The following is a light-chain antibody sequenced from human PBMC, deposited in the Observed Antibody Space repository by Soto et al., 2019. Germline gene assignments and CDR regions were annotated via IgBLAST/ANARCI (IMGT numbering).Light chain of an antibody. CDR3: CSFAGGATFV. V-gene: IGLV2-23*02. CDR1: TNDIGGYNL. CDR2: EAN. Sequence: QSALTQPASGSGSPGQSITISCTGTTNDIGGYNLVSWYQQHPGKAPKLMIYEANKRPSGVSDRFSGSKSGNTASLTISPLQAEDEADYACCSFAGGATFVFGGGTQLTVL. J-gene: IGLJ2*01.